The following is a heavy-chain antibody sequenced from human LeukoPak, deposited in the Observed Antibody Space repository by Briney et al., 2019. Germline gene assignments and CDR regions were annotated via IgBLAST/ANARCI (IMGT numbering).Heavy chain of an antibody. Sequence: PGGSLRLSCAASGITFSNYWMHWVRQAPGGGLVWVSRVNTDGSSTIYADSVKGRFTISRDNAKNTVHLQMNSLRAGDTAVYYCARGGGGYSIVYGGRGTVVTVSS. CDR2: VNTDGSST. CDR1: GITFSNYW. CDR3: ARGGGGYSIVY. V-gene: IGHV3-74*01. D-gene: IGHD6-13*01. J-gene: IGHJ4*02.